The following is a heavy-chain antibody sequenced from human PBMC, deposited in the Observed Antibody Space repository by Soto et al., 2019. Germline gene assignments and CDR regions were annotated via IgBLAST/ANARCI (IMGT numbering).Heavy chain of an antibody. D-gene: IGHD3-16*01. CDR3: ARVKLGSYDWFDP. V-gene: IGHV3-74*01. CDR2: INPDGSRT. Sequence: TGGSLRLSCAASGFTFNNYWMHWVRPAPGKGLMWVSRINPDGSRTTYADSVKGRFAISRDNAKNTLYLQMNSLRAEDTAVYYCARVKLGSYDWFDPWGQGTLVTVSS. J-gene: IGHJ5*02. CDR1: GFTFNNYW.